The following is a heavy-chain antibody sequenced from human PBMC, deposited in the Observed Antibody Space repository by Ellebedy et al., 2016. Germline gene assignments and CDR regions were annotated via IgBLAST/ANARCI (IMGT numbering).Heavy chain of an antibody. J-gene: IGHJ6*02. CDR2: ISSSSSTI. CDR1: GFTFRNFF. CDR3: ARGIVATITYYYGMDV. V-gene: IGHV3-48*02. D-gene: IGHD5-12*01. Sequence: GGSLRLXCVASGFTFRNFFMGWVRQAPGGGLEWVSYISSSSSTIYYADSVKGRFTISRDNAKNSLYLQMNSLRDEDTAVYYCARGIVATITYYYGMDVWGQGTTVTVSS.